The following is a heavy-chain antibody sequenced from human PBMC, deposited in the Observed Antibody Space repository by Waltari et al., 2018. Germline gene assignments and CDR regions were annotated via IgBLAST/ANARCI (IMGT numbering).Heavy chain of an antibody. D-gene: IGHD3-10*01. CDR3: ARVFGGDYYYYMDV. V-gene: IGHV4-39*07. CDR2: IYYSGST. CDR1: GGSISSSSYY. J-gene: IGHJ6*03. Sequence: QLQLQESGPGRVKPSETLSLTCTVSGGSISSSSYYWGWIRQPPGKGLEWIGSIYYSGSTYYNPSLKSRVTISVDTSKNQFSLKLSSVTAADTAVYYCARVFGGDYYYYMDVWGKGTTVTISS.